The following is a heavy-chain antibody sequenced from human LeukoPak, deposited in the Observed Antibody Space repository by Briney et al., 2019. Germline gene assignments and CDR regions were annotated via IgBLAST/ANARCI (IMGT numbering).Heavy chain of an antibody. J-gene: IGHJ4*02. D-gene: IGHD3-22*01. CDR1: GYTFTSYD. Sequence: ASVKVSCKASGYTFTSYDINWVRQATGQGLEWMGWMNPNSGNTGYAQKFQGRVTMTRNTSISTAYMELSSLRSEDTAVYYYARGYGYYYDSSGYYIDYWGQGTLVTVSS. V-gene: IGHV1-8*01. CDR2: MNPNSGNT. CDR3: ARGYGYYYDSSGYYIDY.